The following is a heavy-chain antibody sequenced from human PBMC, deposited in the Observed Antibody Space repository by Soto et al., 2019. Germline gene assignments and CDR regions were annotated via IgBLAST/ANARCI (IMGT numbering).Heavy chain of an antibody. V-gene: IGHV3-7*01. CDR2: IKQEGSEE. D-gene: IGHD1-26*01. J-gene: IGHJ4*02. CDR1: GFTFSTYW. CDR3: AREYSGSYYAPHYFDY. Sequence: PGGPLRLSCSASGFTFSTYWMTWVRQAPGKGLEWVANIKQEGSEEYYVDSVKGRFTISRDNAKNSLYLQMNSLRAEDTAVYYCAREYSGSYYAPHYFDYWGQGTLVTVSS.